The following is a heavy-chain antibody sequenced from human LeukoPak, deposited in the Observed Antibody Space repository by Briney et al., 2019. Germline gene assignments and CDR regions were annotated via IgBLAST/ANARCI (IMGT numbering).Heavy chain of an antibody. J-gene: IGHJ4*02. Sequence: PSQTLSLTCTVSGGSISSGSYYWSWIRQPAGKGLEWIGRIYTSGSTNYNPSLKSRVTISVDTSKTQFSLKLSSVTAADTAVYYCARGYCSGGSCYPPPGYFDYWGQGTLVTVSS. V-gene: IGHV4-61*02. CDR3: ARGYCSGGSCYPPPGYFDY. CDR2: IYTSGST. CDR1: GGSISSGSYY. D-gene: IGHD2-15*01.